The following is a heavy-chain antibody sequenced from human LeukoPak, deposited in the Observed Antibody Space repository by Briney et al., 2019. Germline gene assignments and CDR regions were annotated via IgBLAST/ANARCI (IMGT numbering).Heavy chain of an antibody. Sequence: SETLSLTCAVSGGSISSYYWSWIRQPPGKGREWIGYIYYSGSTNYNPSLKSRVTISVDTSKNQFSLKLSSVTAADTAVYYCARVGIAAAGTFDYWGQGTLVTVSS. D-gene: IGHD6-13*01. CDR1: GGSISSYY. J-gene: IGHJ4*02. V-gene: IGHV4-59*01. CDR3: ARVGIAAAGTFDY. CDR2: IYYSGST.